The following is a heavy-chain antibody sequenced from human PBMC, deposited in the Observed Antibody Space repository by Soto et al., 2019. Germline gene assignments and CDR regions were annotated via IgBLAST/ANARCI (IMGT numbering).Heavy chain of an antibody. CDR3: ASIVVVSDAFDI. J-gene: IGHJ3*02. Sequence: SETLSLTCAVYGGSFSGYYWSWIRQPPGKGLEWIGEINHSGSTNYNPSLKSRVTISVDTSKNQFSLKLSSVTAADTAVYYCASIVVVSDAFDIWGQGTMVT. CDR2: INHSGST. D-gene: IGHD3-22*01. CDR1: GGSFSGYY. V-gene: IGHV4-34*01.